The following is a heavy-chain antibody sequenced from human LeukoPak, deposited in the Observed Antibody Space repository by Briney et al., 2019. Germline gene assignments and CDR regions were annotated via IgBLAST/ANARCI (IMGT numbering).Heavy chain of an antibody. D-gene: IGHD2-21*02. CDR2: ISYDGSNK. J-gene: IGHJ4*02. Sequence: GGSLRLSCAASGFTFSSYGMHWVSQAPGKGLEWVAVISYDGSNKYYADSVKGRFTISRDNSKNALYLQMNSLRAEDTAVYYCAKAYCGGDCHIDYWGQGTLVTVSS. V-gene: IGHV3-30*18. CDR3: AKAYCGGDCHIDY. CDR1: GFTFSSYG.